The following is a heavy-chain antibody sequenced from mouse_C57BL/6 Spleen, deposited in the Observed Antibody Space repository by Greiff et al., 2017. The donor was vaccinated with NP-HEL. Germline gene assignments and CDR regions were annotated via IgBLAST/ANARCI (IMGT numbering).Heavy chain of an antibody. CDR1: GYAFSSSW. CDR2: IYPGDGDT. D-gene: IGHD2-10*01. Sequence: QVQLQQSGPELVKPGASVKISCKASGYAFSSSWMNWVKQRPGKGLEWIGRIYPGDGDTNYNGKFKGKATLTADKSSSTAYMQRISLTSEDSAVYFCARSRVSAYPSHCAYWGQGTLVTVSA. V-gene: IGHV1-82*01. CDR3: ARSRVSAYPSHCAY. J-gene: IGHJ3*01.